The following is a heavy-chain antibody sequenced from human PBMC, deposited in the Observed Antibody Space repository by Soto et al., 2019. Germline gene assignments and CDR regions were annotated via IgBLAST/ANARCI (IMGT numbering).Heavy chain of an antibody. CDR3: AREKWLVRRNDPFDI. CDR1: GYTFINYY. J-gene: IGHJ3*02. Sequence: QVQLVQSGAEVKKPGASVKDSCKASGYTFINYYMHWVRQAPGQGLEWMGIINPNGGSTTYAQKLQGRGTVTRDTSTNTVNMELSSLRSEDTAVYYCAREKWLVRRNDPFDIWGQGTMVTVSS. CDR2: INPNGGST. D-gene: IGHD6-19*01. V-gene: IGHV1-46*04.